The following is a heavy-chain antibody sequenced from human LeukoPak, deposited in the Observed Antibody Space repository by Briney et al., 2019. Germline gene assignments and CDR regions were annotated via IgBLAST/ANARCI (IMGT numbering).Heavy chain of an antibody. V-gene: IGHV4-59*01. Sequence: SETLSLTCTVSGGSISNYYWSWIRQPPGKGLEWIGYIYYTGNTHYNPSLKSRVTISVDTSKNQFSLKLNSVTAADTAVYYCATCSVRYIDFWRGYYYMDVWGNGTTATVSS. D-gene: IGHD3-3*01. CDR3: ATCSVRYIDFWRGYYYMDV. CDR2: IYYTGNT. J-gene: IGHJ6*03. CDR1: GGSISNYY.